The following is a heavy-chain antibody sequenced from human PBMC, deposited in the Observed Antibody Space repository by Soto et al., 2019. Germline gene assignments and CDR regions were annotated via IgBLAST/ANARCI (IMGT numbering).Heavy chain of an antibody. V-gene: IGHV4-30-4*01. D-gene: IGHD3-22*01. J-gene: IGHJ4*02. CDR1: GGSLSSGDYY. CDR3: ATTIGSYYVSSGYYRYEPALEY. CDR2: IYYSWST. Sequence: PSETLSLTCTVSGGSLSSGDYYLSWIRHPPGKGLEWIGYIYYSWSTYYNPSLKSRVTISVDTSKNQFSLKLRSVTAADTAVYYCATTIGSYYVSSGYYRYEPALEYWGPGTLVTVS.